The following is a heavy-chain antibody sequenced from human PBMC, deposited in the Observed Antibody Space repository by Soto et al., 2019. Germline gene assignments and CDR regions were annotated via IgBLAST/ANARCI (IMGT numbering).Heavy chain of an antibody. V-gene: IGHV3-21*01. J-gene: IGHJ4*02. Sequence: PGGSLRLSCAASGFTLSSVGMHWVRQAPGKGLEWVSSISSSSSYIYYADSVKGRFTISRDNAKNSLYLQMNSLRAEDTAVYYCARDGPIQLFDYWGQGTLVTVSS. CDR1: GFTLSSVG. D-gene: IGHD5-18*01. CDR3: ARDGPIQLFDY. CDR2: ISSSSSYI.